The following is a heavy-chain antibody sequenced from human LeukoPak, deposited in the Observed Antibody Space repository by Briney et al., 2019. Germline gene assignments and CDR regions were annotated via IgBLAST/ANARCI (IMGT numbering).Heavy chain of an antibody. CDR1: GFTSSSYW. CDR3: AKDSYDFWSGPPDY. Sequence: GGSLRLSCVSSGFTSSSYWMEWVRQGPGKGLEWVSRIKGDGSYTAYADSVKGRFTISRDNSKNTLYLQMNSLRAEDTAVYYCAKDSYDFWSGPPDYWGQGTLVTVSS. CDR2: IKGDGSYT. J-gene: IGHJ4*02. V-gene: IGHV3-74*03. D-gene: IGHD3-3*01.